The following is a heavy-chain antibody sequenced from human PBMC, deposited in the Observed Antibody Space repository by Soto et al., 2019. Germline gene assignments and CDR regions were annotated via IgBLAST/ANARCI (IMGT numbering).Heavy chain of an antibody. Sequence: GGSLRLSSAASGFTFSSYGMHWVRQAPGKGLEWVAVISYDGSNKYYADSVKGRFTISRDNSKNTLYLQMNSLRAEDTAVYYCAKEEPPVYYSGGGMDVWGQGTTVTVSS. CDR3: AKEEPPVYYSGGGMDV. D-gene: IGHD3-22*01. CDR1: GFTFSSYG. CDR2: ISYDGSNK. V-gene: IGHV3-30*18. J-gene: IGHJ6*02.